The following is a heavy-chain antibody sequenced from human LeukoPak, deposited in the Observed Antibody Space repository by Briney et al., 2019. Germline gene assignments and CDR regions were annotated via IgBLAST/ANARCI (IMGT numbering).Heavy chain of an antibody. CDR3: ARIECPDYYDSSGHIPL. Sequence: SETLSLTCTVSGGSISSYYWSWIRQPAGKGLEWIGRIYTSGSTNYNPSLKSRVTMSVDTSKNQFSLKLSSVTAADTAVYYCARIECPDYYDSSGHIPLWGQGTLVTVSS. CDR2: IYTSGST. V-gene: IGHV4-4*07. D-gene: IGHD3-22*01. J-gene: IGHJ4*02. CDR1: GGSISSYY.